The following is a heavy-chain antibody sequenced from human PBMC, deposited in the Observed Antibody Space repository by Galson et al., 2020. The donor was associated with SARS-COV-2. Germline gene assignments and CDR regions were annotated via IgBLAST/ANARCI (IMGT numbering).Heavy chain of an antibody. CDR2: IYYSGST. Sequence: ETLSLTCTVSGGSISSYYWSWIRQPPGKGLEWIGYIYYSGSTNYNPSLKSRVTISVDTSKNQFSLKLSSVTAADTAVYYCARGLEDCSGGSCYGGPFDYWGQGTLVTVSS. J-gene: IGHJ4*02. CDR3: ARGLEDCSGGSCYGGPFDY. D-gene: IGHD2-15*01. V-gene: IGHV4-59*13. CDR1: GGSISSYY.